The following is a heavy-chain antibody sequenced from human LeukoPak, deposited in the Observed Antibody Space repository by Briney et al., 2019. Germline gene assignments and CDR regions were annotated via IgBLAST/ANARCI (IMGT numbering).Heavy chain of an antibody. CDR2: INHSGST. CDR1: GGSFSGYY. Sequence: PSETLSLTCAVYGGSFSGYYWSWLRQPPGKGLEWIGEINHSGSTNYNPSLKSRVTISVDTSKNQFSLKLSSVTAADTAVYYCARGGYYDSSGYFGYWGQGTLVTVSS. CDR3: ARGGYYDSSGYFGY. V-gene: IGHV4-34*01. D-gene: IGHD3-22*01. J-gene: IGHJ4*02.